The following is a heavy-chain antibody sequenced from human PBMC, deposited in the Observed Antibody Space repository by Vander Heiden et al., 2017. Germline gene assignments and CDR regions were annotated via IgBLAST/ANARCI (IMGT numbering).Heavy chain of an antibody. V-gene: IGHV4-39*01. CDR1: GGSISGSNHY. CDR3: ASGYGAIDD. CDR2: SYHRGST. Sequence: QLQLQESGPRMVKPSETLSLTCTVSGGSISGSNHYWGWIRQAPGGRLEWIGNSYHRGSTYYNSSLKSRVTISVDTSKNQFSLMLTSVTAADTAFYYCASGYGAIDDWGQGQLVTVSS. D-gene: IGHD4-17*01. J-gene: IGHJ4*02.